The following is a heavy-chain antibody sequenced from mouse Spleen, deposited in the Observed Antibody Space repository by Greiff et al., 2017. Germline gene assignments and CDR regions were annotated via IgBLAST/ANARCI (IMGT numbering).Heavy chain of an antibody. D-gene: IGHD4-1*01. CDR1: GYTFTSYW. Sequence: QVQLQQPGAELVRPGASVKLSCKASGYTFTSYWINWVKQRPGQGLEWIGNIYPSDSYTNYNQKFKDKATLTVDKSSSTAYMQLSSPTSEDSAVYYCTRARTGTMRTWFAYWGQGTLVTVSA. V-gene: IGHV1-69*02. CDR2: IYPSDSYT. J-gene: IGHJ3*01. CDR3: TRARTGTMRTWFAY.